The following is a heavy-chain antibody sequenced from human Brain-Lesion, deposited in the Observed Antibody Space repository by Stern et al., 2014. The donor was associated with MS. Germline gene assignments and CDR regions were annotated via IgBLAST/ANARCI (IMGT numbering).Heavy chain of an antibody. D-gene: IGHD2/OR15-2a*01. CDR3: AKDRQYLTYFFDH. V-gene: IGHV3-30*18. J-gene: IGHJ5*02. CDR1: GFTFGSCA. Sequence: VQLVESGGGVVQPGRPLRLSCVASGFTFGSCAMHWVRQAPGKGLEWVAGVSYDGSNKYYADSVKGRFTISRYNSQNTLYMQMSSLRPEDTAVYYCAKDRQYLTYFFDHWGQGSLVTVSS. CDR2: VSYDGSNK.